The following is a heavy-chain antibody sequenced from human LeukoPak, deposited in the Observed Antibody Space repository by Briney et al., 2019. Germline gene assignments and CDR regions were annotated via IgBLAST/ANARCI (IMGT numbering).Heavy chain of an antibody. V-gene: IGHV1-2*02. CDR2: INPNSGGT. CDR3: ARGSPCGGDCSFDY. D-gene: IGHD2-21*01. J-gene: IGHJ4*02. Sequence: ASVKVSCKASGYTYTGYYMHWVRQAPGQGLEWVGWINPNSGGTNYAQKFQGRVTMTRDTSISTAYMELSRLRSDDTAVYYCARGSPCGGDCSFDYWGQGTLVTVSS. CDR1: GYTYTGYY.